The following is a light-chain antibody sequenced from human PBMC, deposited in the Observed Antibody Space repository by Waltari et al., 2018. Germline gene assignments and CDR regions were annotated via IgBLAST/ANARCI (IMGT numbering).Light chain of an antibody. CDR2: DVT. V-gene: IGLV2-11*01. CDR1: TSAVGPYRS. J-gene: IGLJ3*02. Sequence: QSALTQPRSVSGSPGQSVTIPCTGTTSAVGPYRSVSWYQHHPGKAPKVMIFDVTRRPSGVPDRFSGSKSGNTASLTISGLQAEDEADYYCCSYAGDAVYMFGGGTKVTVL. CDR3: CSYAGDAVYM.